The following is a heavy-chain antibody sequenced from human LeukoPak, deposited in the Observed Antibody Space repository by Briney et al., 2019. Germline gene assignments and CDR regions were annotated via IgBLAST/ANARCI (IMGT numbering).Heavy chain of an antibody. CDR1: GFAFGSYT. V-gene: IGHV3-21*01. Sequence: GGSLRLSCAASGFAFGSYTMNWVRQAPGKGLEWVSSISGGTNYIYFADSVKGRFTISRDNAKNSLYLQMNSLRAEDTAVYYCARTYYYGSGSNDYWGQGTLVTVSS. CDR2: ISGGTNYI. D-gene: IGHD3-10*01. CDR3: ARTYYYGSGSNDY. J-gene: IGHJ4*02.